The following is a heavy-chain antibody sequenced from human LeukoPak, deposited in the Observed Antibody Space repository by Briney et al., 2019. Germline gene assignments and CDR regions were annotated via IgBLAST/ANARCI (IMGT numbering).Heavy chain of an antibody. D-gene: IGHD3-22*01. Sequence: PGGSLRLSCAASGFTFSSYVMSWVRQAPGKRLEWVSAISGSGRDTYYADSVTGRFIISRENSKDTLVLQINSLGADDTAVYYCAREANYYDSSGYSPPTLDFWGQGTLVTVSS. J-gene: IGHJ4*02. CDR1: GFTFSSYV. V-gene: IGHV3-23*01. CDR2: ISGSGRDT. CDR3: AREANYYDSSGYSPPTLDF.